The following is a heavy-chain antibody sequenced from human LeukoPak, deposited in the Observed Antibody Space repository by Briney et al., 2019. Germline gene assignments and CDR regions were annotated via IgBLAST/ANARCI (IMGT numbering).Heavy chain of an antibody. Sequence: GGSLRLSCAASGFTVSGNYMSWVRQAPGKGLVWVSHINSDGSWTSYADSVKGRFTISKDNAKNTVYLQMNNLRAEDTAVYYCVSFYETYWGRGTLVTVSS. J-gene: IGHJ4*02. D-gene: IGHD2-2*01. CDR1: GFTVSGNY. V-gene: IGHV3-74*01. CDR2: INSDGSWT. CDR3: VSFYETY.